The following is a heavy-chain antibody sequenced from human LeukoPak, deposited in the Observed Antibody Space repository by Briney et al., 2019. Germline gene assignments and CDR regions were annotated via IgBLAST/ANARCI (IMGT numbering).Heavy chain of an antibody. V-gene: IGHV4-59*01. J-gene: IGHJ4*02. D-gene: IGHD2-15*01. CDR2: ISYSGST. CDR1: GGSISRYY. Sequence: SETLSLTCTVSGGSISRYYWSWIRQPPGKGLEWIGCISYSGSTNYNPSLKSRVTISVDTSKNQFSLKLTSVTAADTAVFYCARGRIGGNYWGQGTLVTVSS. CDR3: ARGRIGGNY.